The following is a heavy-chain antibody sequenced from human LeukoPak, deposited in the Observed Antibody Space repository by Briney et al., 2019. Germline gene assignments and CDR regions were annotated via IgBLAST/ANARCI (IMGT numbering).Heavy chain of an antibody. CDR2: ISYSGST. CDR1: GGSFSGYY. D-gene: IGHD6-19*01. V-gene: IGHV4-34*11. J-gene: IGHJ4*02. Sequence: SETLSLTCAVYGGSFSGYYWSWIRQPPGKGLGCIGYISYSGSTNYNPSLKSRVTISVDTSKNQFSLKLSSVTAADTAVYYCASFHSSGWPTFDYWGQGTLVTVSS. CDR3: ASFHSSGWPTFDY.